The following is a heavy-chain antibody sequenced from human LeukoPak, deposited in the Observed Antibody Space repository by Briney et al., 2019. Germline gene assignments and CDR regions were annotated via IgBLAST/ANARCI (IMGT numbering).Heavy chain of an antibody. CDR3: ARLKKLGYCSSTSCRPYGMDV. CDR1: GGSFSGYY. CDR2: INHSGST. D-gene: IGHD2-2*01. Sequence: PSETLSLTCAVYGGSFSGYYWSWIRQPPGKGLEWIGEINHSGSTNYNPSLKSRVTISVDTSKNQFSLKLSSATAADTAVYYCARLKKLGYCSSTSCRPYGMDVWGKGTTVTVSS. V-gene: IGHV4-34*01. J-gene: IGHJ6*04.